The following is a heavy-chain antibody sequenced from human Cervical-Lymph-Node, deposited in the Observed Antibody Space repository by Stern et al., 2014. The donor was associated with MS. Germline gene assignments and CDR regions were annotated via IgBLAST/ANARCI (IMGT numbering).Heavy chain of an antibody. V-gene: IGHV3-15*01. CDR1: GFTFSNAW. CDR2: IKSQTDGGTT. CDR3: ATVGP. J-gene: IGHJ5*02. Sequence: EVQLEESGGGLVKPGGSLRISCEASGFTFSNAWMTWVRQAPGKGLEWVGRIKSQTDGGTTDYAAPVKGRFIISRDDSKNTLYLQMNSLKTEDTAVYYCATVGPWGQGTLVIVSS.